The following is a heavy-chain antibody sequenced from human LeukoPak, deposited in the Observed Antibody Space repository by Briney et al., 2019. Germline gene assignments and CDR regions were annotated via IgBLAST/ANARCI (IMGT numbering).Heavy chain of an antibody. CDR1: GGSVSSGSYY. V-gene: IGHV4-61*01. Sequence: SETLSLTCTVSGGSVSSGSYYWSWIRQPPGKGLEWIGYIYYSGGTNYNPSLKSRVTISVDTSKNQFSLKLSSVTAADTAVYYCARGSGWLHFDYWGQGTLVTVSS. J-gene: IGHJ4*02. CDR3: ARGSGWLHFDY. D-gene: IGHD6-19*01. CDR2: IYYSGGT.